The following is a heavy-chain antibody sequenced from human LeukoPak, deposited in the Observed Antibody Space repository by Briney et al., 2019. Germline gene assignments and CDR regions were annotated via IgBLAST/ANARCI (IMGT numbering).Heavy chain of an antibody. Sequence: PSETLSLTCTVSGGSISSSSYYWSWIRQPPGKGLEWIGYIYYSGSTNYNPSLKSRVTISVDTSKNQFSLKLSSVTAADTAVYYCARHGGESSWYLSPWGQGTLVTVSS. CDR1: GGSISSSSYY. J-gene: IGHJ5*02. D-gene: IGHD6-13*01. CDR2: IYYSGST. CDR3: ARHGGESSWYLSP. V-gene: IGHV4-61*05.